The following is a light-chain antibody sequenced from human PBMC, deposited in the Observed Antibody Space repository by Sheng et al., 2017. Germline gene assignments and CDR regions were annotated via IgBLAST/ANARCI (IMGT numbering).Light chain of an antibody. V-gene: IGLV2-18*02. CDR2: RS. CDR3: SSYSISNRV. Sequence: QSALTQPLSVSGSPGQSVTISCTVSGSDIGSFNRVSWYQQPPDTAPNSSFMRSINGPPGVPXRFSGSQSGNTASLTITGLQPDDEGDYYCSSYSISNRVFGTGTKVTVL. J-gene: IGLJ1*01. CDR1: GSDIGSFNR.